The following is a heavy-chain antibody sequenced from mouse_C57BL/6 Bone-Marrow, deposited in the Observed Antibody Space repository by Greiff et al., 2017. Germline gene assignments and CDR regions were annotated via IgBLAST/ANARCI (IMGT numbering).Heavy chain of an antibody. V-gene: IGHV14-4*01. CDR2: IDPENGDT. CDR3: TTWRLHYDDDEGLAY. J-gene: IGHJ3*01. D-gene: IGHD2-4*01. CDR1: GFNIKDDY. Sequence: VQLQQSGAELVRPGASVKLSCTASGFNIKDDYMHWVKQRPEQGLEWIGWIDPENGDTEYASKFQGKATITADTSSNTAYLQLSSLTSEDTAVYYCTTWRLHYDDDEGLAYWGQGTLVTVSA.